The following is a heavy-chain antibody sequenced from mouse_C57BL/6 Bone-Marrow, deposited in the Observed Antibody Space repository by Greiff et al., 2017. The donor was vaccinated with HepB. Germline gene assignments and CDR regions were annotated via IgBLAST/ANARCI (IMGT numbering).Heavy chain of an antibody. CDR3: ARGQGGGNYGFAY. V-gene: IGHV1-63*01. CDR1: GYTFTNYW. CDR2: IYPGGGYT. J-gene: IGHJ3*01. Sequence: VKLMESGAELVRPGTSVKMSCKASGYTFTNYWIGWAKQRPGHGLEWLGDIYPGGGYTNYNEKFKGKATLTADKSSSTAYMQFSSLTSEDSAIYYCARGQGGGNYGFAYWGQGTLVTVSA. D-gene: IGHD2-1*01.